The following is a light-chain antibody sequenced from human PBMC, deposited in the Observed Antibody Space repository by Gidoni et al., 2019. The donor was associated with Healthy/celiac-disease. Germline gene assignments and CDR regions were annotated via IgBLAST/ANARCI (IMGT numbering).Light chain of an antibody. CDR1: QSVSSSY. CDR3: QQYGSSPGMYT. V-gene: IGKV3-20*01. CDR2: GAS. J-gene: IGKJ2*01. Sequence: EIVLPQSPGTLSLPPGERATLPCRASQSVSSSYSAWYHQKPGQAPRLLIYGASSRATGIPDRFSGSGSGTDFTLTISRLEPEDFAVYYCQQYGSSPGMYTFGQGTKLEIK.